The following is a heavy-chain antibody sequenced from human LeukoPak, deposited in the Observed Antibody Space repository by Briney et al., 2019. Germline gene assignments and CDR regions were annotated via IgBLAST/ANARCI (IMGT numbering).Heavy chain of an antibody. CDR2: IYYSGST. V-gene: IGHV4-59*01. J-gene: IGHJ4*02. CDR1: GGSISGYS. Sequence: PSETLSLTCTVSGGSISGYSWSWIRQSPGKGLEWIGYIYYSGSTSYNPSLKSRVTISVDTSKNQFSLKLSSVTAADTAVYYCARGYSYGDYWGRGTLVTVSS. D-gene: IGHD5-18*01. CDR3: ARGYSYGDY.